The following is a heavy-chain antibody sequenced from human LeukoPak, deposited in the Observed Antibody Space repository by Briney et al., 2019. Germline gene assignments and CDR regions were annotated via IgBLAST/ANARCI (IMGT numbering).Heavy chain of an antibody. CDR1: GFTFSSYG. CDR2: ISYDGSNK. V-gene: IGHV3-30*03. D-gene: IGHD1-26*01. J-gene: IGHJ4*02. Sequence: GRSLRLSCAASGFTFSSYGMHWVRQAPGKGLEWVAVISYDGSNKYYADSVKGRFTISRDNSKNTLYLQMNSLRAEDTAVYYCARERSRGIVGARYFDYWGQGTLVTVSS. CDR3: ARERSRGIVGARYFDY.